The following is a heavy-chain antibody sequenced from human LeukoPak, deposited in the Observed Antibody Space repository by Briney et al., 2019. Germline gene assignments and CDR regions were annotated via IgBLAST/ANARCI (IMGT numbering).Heavy chain of an antibody. Sequence: GESLKISCKGSGYSFTSYWISWVRQMPGKGLEWMGRIDPTDSYTNYSPSFQGHVTISADKSISTAYLQWSSLKASDTAMYYCARHRQGAFDIWGQGTMVTVPS. CDR2: IDPTDSYT. CDR1: GYSFTSYW. CDR3: ARHRQGAFDI. J-gene: IGHJ3*02. V-gene: IGHV5-10-1*01.